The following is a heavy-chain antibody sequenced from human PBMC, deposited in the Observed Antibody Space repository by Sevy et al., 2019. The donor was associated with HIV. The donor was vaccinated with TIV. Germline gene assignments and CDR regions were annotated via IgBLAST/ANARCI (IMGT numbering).Heavy chain of an antibody. V-gene: IGHV3-30*02. CDR3: AKDRSVECSSTSCHPLFDY. CDR1: GFTFSSYG. J-gene: IGHJ4*02. Sequence: GGCLRLSCAASGFTFSSYGMRWVRQAPGKGLEWVAFIRYDGSNKYYADSVKGRFTISRDNSKNTLYLQMNSLRAEDTAVYYCAKDRSVECSSTSCHPLFDYWGQGTLVTVSS. CDR2: IRYDGSNK. D-gene: IGHD2-2*01.